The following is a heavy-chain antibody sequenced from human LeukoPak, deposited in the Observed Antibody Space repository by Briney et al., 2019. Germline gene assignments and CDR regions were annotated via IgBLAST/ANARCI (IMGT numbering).Heavy chain of an antibody. CDR2: IYYSGST. V-gene: IGHV4-31*03. CDR1: GGSISSGGYY. D-gene: IGHD3-16*01. Sequence: SETLSLTCTVSGGSISSGGYYWSWIRQHPGKGLEWIGYIYYSGSTYYNPSLKSRVTISVDTSKNQFSLKLSSVTAADTAVYYCARAPPERGNYWGQGTLVTVSS. CDR3: ARAPPERGNY. J-gene: IGHJ4*02.